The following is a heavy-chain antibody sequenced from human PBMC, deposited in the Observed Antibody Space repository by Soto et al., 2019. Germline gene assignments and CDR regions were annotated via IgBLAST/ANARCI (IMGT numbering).Heavy chain of an antibody. J-gene: IGHJ4*02. CDR1: GFTFSNYG. D-gene: IGHD2-21*01. CDR3: AKVAPSSSIVWGFDH. CDR2: ISHDGNKE. V-gene: IGHV3-30*18. Sequence: GGSLRLSCAASGFTFSNYGIHWVRQAPGKGLEWVAVISHDGNKEYYADSVKGRFTVSRDNSKKTVYLQMNSLRAEDTAMYYCAKVAPSSSIVWGFDHWGPGTLVTVSS.